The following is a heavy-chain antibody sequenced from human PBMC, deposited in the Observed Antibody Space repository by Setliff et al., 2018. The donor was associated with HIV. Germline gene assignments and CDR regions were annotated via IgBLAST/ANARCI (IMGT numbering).Heavy chain of an antibody. J-gene: IGHJ4*02. CDR3: ASTTYYYDSSGYNSWPLFDY. D-gene: IGHD3-22*01. Sequence: SGTLSLTCAVSGGSISSGNWWSWVRQPPGKRLEWIGEIYHSGITNYNPSLKSRVTISVDKSKNQFSLKLSSVTAADTAVYYCASTTYYYDSSGYNSWPLFDYWGQGTLVTVSS. CDR1: GGSISSGNW. V-gene: IGHV4-4*02. CDR2: IYHSGIT.